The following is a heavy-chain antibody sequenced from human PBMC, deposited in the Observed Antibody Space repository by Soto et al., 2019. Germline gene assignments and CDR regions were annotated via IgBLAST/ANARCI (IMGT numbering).Heavy chain of an antibody. D-gene: IGHD6-19*01. CDR1: GFTFSSYW. CDR3: ARGRGSSGLYDGYYYYGMDV. CDR2: IKQDGSEK. J-gene: IGHJ6*02. Sequence: PGGSLRLSCAASGFTFSSYWMSWVRQAPGKGLEWVANIKQDGSEKYYVDSVKGRFTISRDNAKNSLYLQMNSLRAEDTAVYYCARGRGSSGLYDGYYYYGMDVWGQGTTVTVSS. V-gene: IGHV3-7*03.